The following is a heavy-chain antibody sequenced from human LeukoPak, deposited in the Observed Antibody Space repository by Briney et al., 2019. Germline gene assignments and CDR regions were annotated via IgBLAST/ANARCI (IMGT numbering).Heavy chain of an antibody. V-gene: IGHV3-23*01. J-gene: IGHJ4*02. CDR1: GFTFSSHA. D-gene: IGHD3-9*01. CDR2: ISGSGGST. CDR3: AKDFVRAHYDILTGYYDVYYFDY. Sequence: GGSLRLSCAASGFTFSSHAMSWVRQAPGKGLEWVSAISGSGGSTYYADSVKGRFTISRDNSKNTLYLQMNSLRAEDTAVYYCAKDFVRAHYDILTGYYDVYYFDYWGQGTLVTVSS.